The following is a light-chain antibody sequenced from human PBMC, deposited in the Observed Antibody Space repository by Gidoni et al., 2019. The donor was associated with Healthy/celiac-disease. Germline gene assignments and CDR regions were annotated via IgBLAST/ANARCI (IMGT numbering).Light chain of an antibody. V-gene: IGKV3-11*01. J-gene: IGKJ2*01. CDR3: QQRSNWPPMYT. CDR2: DAS. CDR1: QSVSSY. Sequence: EIVLTQSPATLSLSPGERATLSCRASQSVSSYLAWYQQKPGQAPRLLIYDASTRATGITARLSGSGSGTEFTITISSLEHEDVAVDYCQQRSNWPPMYTFGQGTKLEIK.